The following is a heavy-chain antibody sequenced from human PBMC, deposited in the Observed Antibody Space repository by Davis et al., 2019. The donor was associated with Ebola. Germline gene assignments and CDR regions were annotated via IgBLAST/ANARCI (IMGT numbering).Heavy chain of an antibody. D-gene: IGHD2-15*01. J-gene: IGHJ6*02. CDR2: IYTSGST. CDR1: GGSISSYY. Sequence: PGGSLRLSCTVSGGSISSYYWSWIRQPAGKGLEWIGRIYTSGSTNYNPSLKSRVTMSVDTSKNQFSLKLSSVTAADTAVYYCARDRGYCSGGSCSGGMDVWGQGTTVTVSS. V-gene: IGHV4-4*07. CDR3: ARDRGYCSGGSCSGGMDV.